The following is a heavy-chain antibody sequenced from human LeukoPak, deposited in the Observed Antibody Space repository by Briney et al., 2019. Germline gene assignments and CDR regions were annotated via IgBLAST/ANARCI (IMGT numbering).Heavy chain of an antibody. CDR2: IYYSGST. Sequence: SETLSLTCTVSGGSISSYYWSWIRQPPGKGLEWIGYIYYSGSTNYNPSLKSRVTISVDTSKNQFSLKLSSVTAADTAVYYCARHHNPRHTYYYDSSGYPYCDYWGQGTLVTVSS. CDR3: ARHHNPRHTYYYDSSGYPYCDY. CDR1: GGSISSYY. J-gene: IGHJ4*02. D-gene: IGHD3-22*01. V-gene: IGHV4-59*08.